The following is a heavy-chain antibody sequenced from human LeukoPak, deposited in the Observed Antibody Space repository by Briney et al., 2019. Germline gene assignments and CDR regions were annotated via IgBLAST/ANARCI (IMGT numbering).Heavy chain of an antibody. Sequence: PGGSLRLSCAASGFTFSNAYMSWVRQAPGKGLEWVSAISGSGGSTYYADSVKGRFTISRDNSKNTLYLQMNSLRAEDTAVYYCAKDMETGDYVWGSYRYTSPLDYWGQGTLVTVSS. CDR1: GFTFSNAY. D-gene: IGHD3-16*02. J-gene: IGHJ4*02. CDR2: ISGSGGST. V-gene: IGHV3-23*01. CDR3: AKDMETGDYVWGSYRYTSPLDY.